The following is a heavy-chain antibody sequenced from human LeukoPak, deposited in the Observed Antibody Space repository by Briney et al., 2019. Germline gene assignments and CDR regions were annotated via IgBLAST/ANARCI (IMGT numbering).Heavy chain of an antibody. V-gene: IGHV4-4*07. CDR2: IYTSGST. D-gene: IGHD2-2*01. Sequence: PSETLSLTCTVSGGSISSYYWGWVRQPAGKGLEWIGRIYTSGSTTYNPSLKSRVTMSVDTSKNQSSLKLSSVTAADTAVYYCARDSDCSSTSCYGMDVWGQGTTVTVSS. J-gene: IGHJ6*02. CDR3: ARDSDCSSTSCYGMDV. CDR1: GGSISSYY.